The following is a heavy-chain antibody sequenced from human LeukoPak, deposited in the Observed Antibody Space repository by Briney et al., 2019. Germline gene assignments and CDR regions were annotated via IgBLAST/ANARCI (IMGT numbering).Heavy chain of an antibody. V-gene: IGHV3-21*01. CDR3: VSGVNSSWYYMDV. Sequence: GGSLRLSCAASGFIFSTYSMNWVRQAPGKGLERVSSIGGSSSFIYYADSVKGRFTISRDNAKTSLYLQMNSLRAEDSAVYYCVSGVNSSWYYMDVCGKGTTVTVSS. CDR1: GFIFSTYS. D-gene: IGHD6-13*01. CDR2: IGGSSSFI. J-gene: IGHJ6*03.